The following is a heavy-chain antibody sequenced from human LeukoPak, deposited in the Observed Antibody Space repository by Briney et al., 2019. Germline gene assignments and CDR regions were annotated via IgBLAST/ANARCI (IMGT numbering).Heavy chain of an antibody. V-gene: IGHV3-30*18. CDR2: ISYDGSNK. CDR3: AKALRPRSPFDY. J-gene: IGHJ4*02. CDR1: GFTFSSYG. Sequence: GGSLRLSCAASGFTFSSYGMHWVRQAPGEGLEWVAVISYDGSNKYYADSVKGRFTISRDNSKNTLYLQMNSLRAEDTAVYYCAKALRPRSPFDYWGQGTLVTVSS.